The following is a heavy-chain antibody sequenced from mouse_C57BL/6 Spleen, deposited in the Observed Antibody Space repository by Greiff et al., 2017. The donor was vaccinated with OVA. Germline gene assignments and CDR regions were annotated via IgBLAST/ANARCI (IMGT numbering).Heavy chain of an antibody. CDR3: ARSGSNYYFDY. Sequence: VHVKQSGPELVKPGASVKISCKASGYTFTDYYMNWVKQSHGKSLEWIGDINPNNGGTSYNQKFKGKATLTVDKSSSTAYMELRSLTSEDSAVYYCARSGSNYYFDYWGQGTTLTVSS. CDR2: INPNNGGT. V-gene: IGHV1-26*01. CDR1: GYTFTDYY. D-gene: IGHD2-5*01. J-gene: IGHJ2*01.